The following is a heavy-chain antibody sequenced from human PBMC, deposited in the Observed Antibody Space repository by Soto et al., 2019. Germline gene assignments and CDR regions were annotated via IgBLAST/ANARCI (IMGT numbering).Heavy chain of an antibody. J-gene: IGHJ4*02. CDR1: DFIFTDAW. V-gene: IGHV3-15*07. D-gene: IGHD3-10*01. CDR2: IKTKALGETK. CDR3: TAGSNKCY. Sequence: EVQLVEAGGGLVQPGGSLRISCATSDFIFTDAWMNWVRQAPGKGLEWVGRIKTKALGETKDYAAPVKGRFTISRDDSRLALHLQMNSLRPEDTARYYCTAGSNKCYWGQGVLVTVSS.